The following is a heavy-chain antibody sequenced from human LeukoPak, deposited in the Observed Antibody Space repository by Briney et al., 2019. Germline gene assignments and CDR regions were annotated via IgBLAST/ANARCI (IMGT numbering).Heavy chain of an antibody. V-gene: IGHV1-24*01. J-gene: IGHJ6*02. CDR3: ATVLRIRNYYYGMDV. CDR1: GYTLTELS. Sequence: ASVKVSCKVSGYTLTELSMHWVRQAPGKGLEWMGGFDPEDGETIYAQKFQGRVTMTEDTSTDTAYMKLSSLRSEDTAVYYCATVLRIRNYYYGMDVWGQGTTVTVSS. D-gene: IGHD2/OR15-2a*01. CDR2: FDPEDGET.